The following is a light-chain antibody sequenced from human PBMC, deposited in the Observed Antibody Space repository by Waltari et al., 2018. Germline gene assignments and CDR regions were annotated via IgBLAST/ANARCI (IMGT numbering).Light chain of an antibody. J-gene: IGLJ2*01. CDR1: SSDVGNYKR. CDR2: AVS. V-gene: IGLV2-23*02. CDR3: SSYAGCSKEV. Sequence: QSALTQPASVSGSPGQSITISCTGTSSDVGNYKRVSWYQQHPGKAPKLMIYAVSKRPWGVSGRFSGSTSGDMSSLTISGLQAEDEAEYFCSSYAGCSKEVFGGGTKVTVL.